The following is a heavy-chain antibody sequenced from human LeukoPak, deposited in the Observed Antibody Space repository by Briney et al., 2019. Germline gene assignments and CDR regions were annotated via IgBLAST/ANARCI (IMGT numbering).Heavy chain of an antibody. J-gene: IGHJ5*02. D-gene: IGHD3-22*01. CDR1: GGSISSYY. CDR2: IYTSGST. Sequence: SETLSLTCTVSGGSISSYYWSWIRQPAGKGLEWIGRIYTSGSTNYNPSLKSRVTMSVDTSKNQFSLKLSSVTAADTAVYYCAREGPITTRISVRTFDPWGQGTLVTVSS. CDR3: AREGPITTRISVRTFDP. V-gene: IGHV4-4*07.